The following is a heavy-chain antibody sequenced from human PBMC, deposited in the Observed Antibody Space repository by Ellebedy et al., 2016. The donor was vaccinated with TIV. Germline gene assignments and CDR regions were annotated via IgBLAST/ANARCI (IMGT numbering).Heavy chain of an antibody. Sequence: ASVKVSCKASGYTLTSYYMHWVRQAPGQGPEWMGWVNPNGGSTSYAEKFRGRVTMTSDTSISTAYMELSSLRSDDTAVYYCARDTPIGARNDYWGQGILVTVSS. CDR2: VNPNGGST. V-gene: IGHV1-2*02. J-gene: IGHJ4*02. CDR3: ARDTPIGARNDY. CDR1: GYTLTSYY. D-gene: IGHD2-15*01.